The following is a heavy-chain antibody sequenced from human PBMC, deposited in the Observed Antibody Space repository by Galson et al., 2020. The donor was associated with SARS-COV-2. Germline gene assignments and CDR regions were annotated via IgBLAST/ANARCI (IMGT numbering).Heavy chain of an antibody. D-gene: IGHD6-25*01. V-gene: IGHV3-21*01. CDR3: APGRGPRY. CDR1: GFTFSSYS. J-gene: IGHJ4*02. Sequence: TGGSLRLSCAASGFTFSSYSMNWVRQAPGKGLEWVSSIDSSGNYIYYAESLKGRFTISRDNAKNSLYLQKNSLRGDDTAVYYCAPGRGPRYWGQGTLVTVSS. CDR2: IDSSGNYI.